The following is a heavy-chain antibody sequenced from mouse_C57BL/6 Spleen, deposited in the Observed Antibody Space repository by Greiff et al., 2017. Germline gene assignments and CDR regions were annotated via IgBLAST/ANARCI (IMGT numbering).Heavy chain of an antibody. V-gene: IGHV5-9-1*02. J-gene: IGHJ4*01. Sequence: EVKLVESGEGLVKPGGSLKLSCAASGFTFSSYAMSWVRQTPEKRLEWVAYISSGGDYIYYADTVKGRYTISRDHARNTLYLQMSSLKSEDTAMYYCTRSTMVTTRNYAMGYWGQGPTVTVST. CDR3: TRSTMVTTRNYAMGY. CDR1: GFTFSSYA. D-gene: IGHD2-2*01. CDR2: ISSGGDYI.